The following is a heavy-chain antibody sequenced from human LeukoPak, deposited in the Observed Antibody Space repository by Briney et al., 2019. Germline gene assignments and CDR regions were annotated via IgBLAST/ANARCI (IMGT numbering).Heavy chain of an antibody. V-gene: IGHV3-43*02. Sequence: GGSLRLSCAASGFTFDDYAMHWVRQAPGKDLEWVSLISGDGGSTYYADSVKGRFTISRDNSKNSLYLQMNSLRTEDTALYYCAKDRWAGGSGSYSYWGQGTLVTVSS. D-gene: IGHD3-10*01. CDR3: AKDRWAGGSGSYSY. CDR2: ISGDGGST. J-gene: IGHJ4*02. CDR1: GFTFDDYA.